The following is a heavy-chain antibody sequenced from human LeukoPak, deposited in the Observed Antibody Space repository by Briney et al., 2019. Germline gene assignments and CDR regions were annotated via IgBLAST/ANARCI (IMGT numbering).Heavy chain of an antibody. V-gene: IGHV4-34*01. Sequence: SETLSLTCAVYGGSFSGYYWSWIRQPPGKGLEWIGEINHSGSTNYNPSLKSRVTISVGTSKNQFSLKLSSVTAADTAVYYCARDPSRVQGVGFDYWGQGTLVTVSS. J-gene: IGHJ4*02. CDR3: ARDPSRVQGVGFDY. D-gene: IGHD3-10*01. CDR2: INHSGST. CDR1: GGSFSGYY.